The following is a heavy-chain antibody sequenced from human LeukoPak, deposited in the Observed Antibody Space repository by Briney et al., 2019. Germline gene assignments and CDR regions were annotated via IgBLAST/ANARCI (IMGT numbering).Heavy chain of an antibody. CDR2: IDSVGTS. CDR3: ARVCGSATNYRLCGFDV. D-gene: IGHD3-10*01. CDR1: GGSINKYF. J-gene: IGHJ3*01. V-gene: IGHV4-4*07. Sequence: SETLSLTCIVPGGSINKYFWNWIRQPAGKGLEWIGRIDSVGTSNYNPSLRGRVTMSVDTSKSHFSLGVTSMTAADTAMYYCARVCGSATNYRLCGFDVWGQGTVVTVSS.